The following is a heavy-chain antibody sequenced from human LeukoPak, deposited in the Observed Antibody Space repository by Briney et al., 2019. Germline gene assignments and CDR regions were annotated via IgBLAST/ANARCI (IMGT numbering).Heavy chain of an antibody. CDR2: VNHNSRST. CDR3: AREGYSSY. D-gene: IGHD4-11*01. J-gene: IGHJ4*02. Sequence: GSSGKVSCKGSGYSFSGYDKYSVCDAPVQGDEWMGWVNHNSRSTTNPQKLQGRITTTKNTSISRASMELTRRRSDDAAVYCSAREGYSSYWGQGTLVTVSA. V-gene: IGHV1-2*02. CDR1: GYSFSGYD.